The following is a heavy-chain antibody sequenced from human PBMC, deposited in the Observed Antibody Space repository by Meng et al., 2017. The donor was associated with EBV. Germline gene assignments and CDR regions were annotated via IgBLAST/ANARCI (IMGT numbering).Heavy chain of an antibody. J-gene: IGHJ4*02. V-gene: IGHV2-5*02. D-gene: IGHD6-6*01. Sequence: MSLKEAGPARRTPTQTLPLTCTFSRFSLSTCGVGVGLIRRPPGKALEWLALIYWDDDKRYSPSLKSRLTITKDTSKNQVVLTMTNMDPVDAAMYYCAHIIVARPFNYWGQGTLVTVSS. CDR1: RFSLSTCGVG. CDR2: IYWDDDK. CDR3: AHIIVARPFNY.